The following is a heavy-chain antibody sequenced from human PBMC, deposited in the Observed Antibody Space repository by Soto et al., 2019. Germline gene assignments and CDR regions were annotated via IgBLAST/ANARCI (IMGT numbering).Heavy chain of an antibody. Sequence: SETLSLTCTVSGGSISSSSYYWGWIRQPPGKGLEWIGSIYYSGSTYYNPSLKSRVTISVDTSKNKFSLKLSSVTAADTAVYYCARHYYDSSGILGYWGQGTLVTVSS. CDR1: GGSISSSSYY. CDR2: IYYSGST. D-gene: IGHD3-22*01. J-gene: IGHJ4*02. V-gene: IGHV4-39*01. CDR3: ARHYYDSSGILGY.